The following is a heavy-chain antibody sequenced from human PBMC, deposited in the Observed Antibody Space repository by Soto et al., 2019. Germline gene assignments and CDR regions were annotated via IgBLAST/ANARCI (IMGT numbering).Heavy chain of an antibody. CDR2: IYYSGST. CDR3: ARARTTGVYYYYYYMDV. J-gene: IGHJ6*03. V-gene: IGHV4-59*01. CDR1: GGSISSYN. D-gene: IGHD1-26*01. Sequence: QVQLQESGPGLVKPSETLSLTCTVSGGSISSYNWSWIRQPPGKGLEWIGSIYYSGSTNYNPSLKSRVTISVDTSKNQLSLKLSSVTAADTAVYYCARARTTGVYYYYYYMDVWGKGTTVTVSS.